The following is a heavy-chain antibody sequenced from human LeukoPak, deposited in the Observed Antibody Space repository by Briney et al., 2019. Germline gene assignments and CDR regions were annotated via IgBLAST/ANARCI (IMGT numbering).Heavy chain of an antibody. Sequence: GGSLRLSCAASGFTFSSYGMHWVRQAPGKGLEWVAVIWYDGSNKYYADSVKGRFTISRDNSKNTLYLQMNSLRAEDTAVYYCAKDGEMATIKPCYFDYWGQGTLVTVSS. CDR1: GFTFSSYG. CDR2: IWYDGSNK. D-gene: IGHD5-24*01. J-gene: IGHJ4*02. V-gene: IGHV3-33*06. CDR3: AKDGEMATIKPCYFDY.